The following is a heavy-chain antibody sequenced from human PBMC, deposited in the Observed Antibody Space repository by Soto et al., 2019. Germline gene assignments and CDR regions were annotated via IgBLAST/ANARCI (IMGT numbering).Heavy chain of an antibody. Sequence: GASVKVSCKASGFTLYDFGVSWVRQAPGQGLEWMGWISGYDGNTNFAQKYEGRVTMTIDSSTSTAYMELRNLRSDDTAMYYCAREKWFGQTPFDSWGQGTLVTVSS. CDR3: AREKWFGQTPFDS. J-gene: IGHJ4*02. D-gene: IGHD3-10*01. CDR2: ISGYDGNT. CDR1: GFTLYDFG. V-gene: IGHV1-18*01.